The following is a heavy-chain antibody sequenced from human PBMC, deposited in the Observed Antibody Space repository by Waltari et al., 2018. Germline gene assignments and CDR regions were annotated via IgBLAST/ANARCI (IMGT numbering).Heavy chain of an antibody. V-gene: IGHV3-21*01. CDR3: ARDGDIVVVPAASLLYYYGMDV. D-gene: IGHD2-2*01. Sequence: EVQLVESGGGLVKPGGSLRLSCAASGFTFSSYSMNWVRQAPGKGLEWVSSISSSSSYIYYADSVKGRFTISRDNAKNSLYLQMNSLGAEDTAVYYCARDGDIVVVPAASLLYYYGMDVWGQGTTVTVSS. J-gene: IGHJ6*02. CDR2: ISSSSSYI. CDR1: GFTFSSYS.